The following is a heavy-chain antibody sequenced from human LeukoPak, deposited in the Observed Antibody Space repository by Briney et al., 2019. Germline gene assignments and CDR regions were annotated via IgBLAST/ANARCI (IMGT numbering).Heavy chain of an antibody. CDR2: INPNGGGT. J-gene: IGHJ3*02. D-gene: IGHD3-10*02. V-gene: IGHV1-2*02. CDR1: GYIFIDYQ. CDR3: AREAPMVGDSFDI. Sequence: GASVEVSCKTSGYIFIDYQLNWVRQAPGEGLEWMAWINPNGGGTKYAQKFQDRLTMTWDTSISTAYMELNTLTSDDTAVYYCAREAPMVGDSFDIWGHGTMVTVSS.